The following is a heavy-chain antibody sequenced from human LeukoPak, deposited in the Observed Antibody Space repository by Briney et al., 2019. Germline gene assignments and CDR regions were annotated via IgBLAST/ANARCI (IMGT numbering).Heavy chain of an antibody. CDR1: GVSISSSNSY. J-gene: IGHJ6*03. D-gene: IGHD5-18*01. Sequence: SETLSLTCTVSGVSISSSNSYWGWIRQPPGKGLEWIGSIYYTGNTYYNPSLKSRVTISVNMSKNQFSLRLSSVTAADTAVYYCARTTEGGYTYDYFYYYYMDVWGKGTTVTISS. CDR3: ARTTEGGYTYDYFYYYYMDV. CDR2: IYYTGNT. V-gene: IGHV4-39*07.